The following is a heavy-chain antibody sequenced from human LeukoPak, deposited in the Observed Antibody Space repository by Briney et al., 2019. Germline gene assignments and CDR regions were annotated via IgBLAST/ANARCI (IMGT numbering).Heavy chain of an antibody. V-gene: IGHV4-4*07. J-gene: IGHJ4*02. CDR2: IYTRGST. Sequence: PSETQSLTCTVSGDSISSYYCSSIRQPAGKGLEWIGRIYTRGSTNYNPSLKSRVTMSVDTSKNQFSLKLSSVTAADTAVYYCARDSDLGATGFDYWGQGTLVTVSS. CDR1: GDSISSYY. CDR3: ARDSDLGATGFDY. D-gene: IGHD1-26*01.